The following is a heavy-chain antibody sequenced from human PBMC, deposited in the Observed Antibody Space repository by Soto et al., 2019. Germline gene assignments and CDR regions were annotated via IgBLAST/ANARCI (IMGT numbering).Heavy chain of an antibody. CDR1: GGSISSYY. V-gene: IGHV4-59*01. J-gene: IGHJ6*02. CDR2: IYYSGST. Sequence: PSETLSLTCTVSGGSISSYYWSWIRQPPGKGLEWIGYIYYSGSTIYNPSLKSRVTISVDTSKNQFSLKLNSVTAADTAVYYCARDLWGYCGADCYPLDVWGQGTTVTVS. D-gene: IGHD2-21*02. CDR3: ARDLWGYCGADCYPLDV.